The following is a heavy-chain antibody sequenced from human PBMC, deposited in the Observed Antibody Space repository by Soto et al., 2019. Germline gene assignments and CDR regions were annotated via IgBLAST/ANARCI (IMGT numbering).Heavy chain of an antibody. Sequence: SETLSLTSPVSGGNISNYYWSWIRQPPGRGLEWIGHIFYSGSTNYNPALKSRVTISVDTSKSQFSLKLSSVTAADTAVYYCAKDSGYNYGYFRWFDPWGQGTLVTVSS. CDR1: GGNISNYY. J-gene: IGHJ5*02. CDR2: IFYSGST. V-gene: IGHV4-59*01. CDR3: AKDSGYNYGYFRWFDP. D-gene: IGHD5-18*01.